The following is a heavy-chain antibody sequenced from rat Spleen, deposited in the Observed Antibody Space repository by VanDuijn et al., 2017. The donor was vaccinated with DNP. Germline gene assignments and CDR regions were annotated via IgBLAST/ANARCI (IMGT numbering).Heavy chain of an antibody. J-gene: IGHJ2*01. V-gene: IGHV5-22*01. CDR3: ARHVLPLRVWDY. CDR2: IRYDGGTI. CDR1: GFAFSDYY. D-gene: IGHD1-4*01. Sequence: EVQLVESGGGFVQPGGSLKLSCAASGFAFSDYYMAWVRQAPTKGLEWVAYIRYDGGTIHYGDSVKGRFTISRDNAKSTLYLQMNSLRSEDMATYYCARHVLPLRVWDYWGQGVMVTVSS.